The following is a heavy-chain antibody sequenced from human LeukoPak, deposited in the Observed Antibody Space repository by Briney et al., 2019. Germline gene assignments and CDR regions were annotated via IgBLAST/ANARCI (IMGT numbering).Heavy chain of an antibody. CDR3: VRENYFDY. CDR2: IYYSGST. V-gene: IGHV4-31*03. CDR1: GGSISSGAYY. J-gene: IGHJ4*02. Sequence: SETLSLTCTVSGGSISSGAYYWGWIRQHPGKGLEYIGYIYYSGSTYYNPSLKSRVTISVDTSKNQFSLKLSSVTAADTAVYYCVRENYFDYWGQGNLVTVSS.